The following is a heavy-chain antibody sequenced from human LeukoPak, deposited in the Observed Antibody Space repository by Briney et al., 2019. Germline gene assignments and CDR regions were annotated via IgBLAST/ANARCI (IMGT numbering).Heavy chain of an antibody. V-gene: IGHV4-34*01. D-gene: IGHD2-2*01. CDR3: ARGRVVVPAAIGPRFDY. CDR2: INHSGST. CDR1: GGSFSGYY. J-gene: IGHJ4*02. Sequence: SETLSLTCAVYGGSFSGYYWSWIRQPPGKGLEWIGEINHSGSTNYNPSLKSRVTISVDTSKNQFSLKLSSVTAADTAVYYCARGRVVVPAAIGPRFDYWDQGTLVTVSS.